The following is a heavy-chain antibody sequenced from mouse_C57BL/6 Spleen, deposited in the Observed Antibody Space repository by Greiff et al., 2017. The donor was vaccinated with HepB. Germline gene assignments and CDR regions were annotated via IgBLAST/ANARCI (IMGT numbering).Heavy chain of an antibody. J-gene: IGHJ4*01. CDR3: TRDGEGAMDY. V-gene: IGHV5-9-1*02. D-gene: IGHD2-3*01. Sequence: EVHLVESGGDLVKPGGSLKLSCAASGFTFSSYGMSWVRQTPEKRLEWVAYISSGGDYIYYADTVKRRFTISRDNARNTLYLQMSSLKSEDTAMYYCTRDGEGAMDYWGQGTSVTVSS. CDR2: ISSGGDYI. CDR1: GFTFSSYG.